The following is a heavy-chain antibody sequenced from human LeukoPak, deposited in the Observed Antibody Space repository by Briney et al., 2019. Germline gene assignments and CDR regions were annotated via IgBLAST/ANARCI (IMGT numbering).Heavy chain of an antibody. Sequence: GGSLRLSCAASGSTFNSYGMHWVRQAPGKGLEWVAVISYDGSHKSYVDSVKGRFTISRDDSKSTLFLQMNSLRGEDTAVYYCAKGRSYDSSGYEFDFWGQGTLVTVSS. D-gene: IGHD3-22*01. J-gene: IGHJ4*02. CDR3: AKGRSYDSSGYEFDF. V-gene: IGHV3-30*18. CDR2: ISYDGSHK. CDR1: GSTFNSYG.